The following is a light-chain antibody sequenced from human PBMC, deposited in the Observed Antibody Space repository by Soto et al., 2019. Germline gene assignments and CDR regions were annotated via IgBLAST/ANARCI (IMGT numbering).Light chain of an antibody. CDR3: QQCNSYPWT. CDR2: KAS. J-gene: IGKJ1*01. CDR1: QSISSW. V-gene: IGKV1-5*03. Sequence: DIQMTQSPSTLSASVGDRVTITCRASQSISSWLAWYQQKPGKAPKLLIYKASSLESGVPSRFSGSGSGTKFTLTISSLQPDDFADYYCQQCNSYPWTFGQGTKVEMK.